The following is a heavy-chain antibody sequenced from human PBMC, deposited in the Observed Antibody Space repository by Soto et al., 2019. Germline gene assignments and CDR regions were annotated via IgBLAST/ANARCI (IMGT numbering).Heavy chain of an antibody. D-gene: IGHD3-10*01. CDR2: IWYDGSNK. J-gene: IGHJ6*02. CDR1: GFTFSSYG. Sequence: ESGGGVVQPGRSLRLSCAASGFTFSSYGMHWVRQAPGTGLEWVAVIWYDGSNKYYADSVKGRFTISRDNSKNTLYLQMNSLRAEDTAVYYCARRTYYYGSGSPLYYYYGMDVWGQGTTVTVSS. CDR3: ARRTYYYGSGSPLYYYYGMDV. V-gene: IGHV3-33*01.